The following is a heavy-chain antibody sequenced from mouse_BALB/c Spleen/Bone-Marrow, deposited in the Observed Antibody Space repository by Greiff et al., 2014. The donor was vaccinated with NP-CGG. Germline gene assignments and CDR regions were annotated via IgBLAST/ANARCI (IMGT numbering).Heavy chain of an antibody. D-gene: IGHD1-1*01. CDR1: GYSFTGYY. CDR2: INPYNGAT. J-gene: IGHJ2*01. Sequence: VQLKQSGPELVKPGASAKISCKASGYSFTGYYMHWVKQSHVKSLEWIGRINPYNGATSYNQNFKDKASLTVDKSSSTAYMELHSLTSEDSAVYYCARGIYYGGYFDYWGQGTTLTVSS. V-gene: IGHV1-31*01. CDR3: ARGIYYGGYFDY.